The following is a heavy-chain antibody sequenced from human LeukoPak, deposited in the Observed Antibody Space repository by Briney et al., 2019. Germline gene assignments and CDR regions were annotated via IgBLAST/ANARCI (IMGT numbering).Heavy chain of an antibody. V-gene: IGHV1-69*06. Sequence: ASVKVSCKASGGTFSSYAISWVRQAPGQGLEWMGGIIPIFGTANYAQKFQGRVTITADKSTSTAYMELSSLRSEDTAVYYCARGRHYYDSSGYYYVMANAFDILGQGTMVTVSS. CDR3: ARGRHYYDSSGYYYVMANAFDI. CDR2: IIPIFGTA. D-gene: IGHD3-22*01. J-gene: IGHJ3*02. CDR1: GGTFSSYA.